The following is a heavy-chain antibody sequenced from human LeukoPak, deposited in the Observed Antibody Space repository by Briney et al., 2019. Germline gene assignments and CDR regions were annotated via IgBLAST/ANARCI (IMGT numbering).Heavy chain of an antibody. Sequence: GGSLRLSCSASGFIFSTCAMHWVRQAPEKGLEYVSGINDNGDTTHYGDSVRGRFTISRDDSKNTLHLQMSSLRAEDTALYYCVKDLSGWYTFDYWGQGTLVTVSS. CDR1: GFIFSTCA. V-gene: IGHV3-64D*09. CDR3: VKDLSGWYTFDY. J-gene: IGHJ4*02. D-gene: IGHD6-19*01. CDR2: INDNGDTT.